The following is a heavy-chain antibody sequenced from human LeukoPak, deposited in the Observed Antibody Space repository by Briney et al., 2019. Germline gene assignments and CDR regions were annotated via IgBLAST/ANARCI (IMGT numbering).Heavy chain of an antibody. Sequence: GGSLRLSCAASRFTFSSYAMTWVRQAPGKGLEWVSRISSSGGGTHYADSVKGRFTISRDNSKNTLYLQMNSLRAEDTAVYYCAKGDYYDFDYWGQGTLVTVSS. V-gene: IGHV3-23*01. D-gene: IGHD3-10*01. J-gene: IGHJ4*02. CDR2: ISSSGGGT. CDR3: AKGDYYDFDY. CDR1: RFTFSSYA.